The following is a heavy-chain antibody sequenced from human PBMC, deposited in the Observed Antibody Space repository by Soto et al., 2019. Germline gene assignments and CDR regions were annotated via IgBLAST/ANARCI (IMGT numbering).Heavy chain of an antibody. V-gene: IGHV3-15*01. D-gene: IGHD6-6*01. J-gene: IGHJ6*02. CDR2: IKSTVDGGTT. Sequence: EVQLVESGGGLVKSGGSLRLSCAASGFTFNNAWMSWVRQAPGKGLEWVGRIKSTVDGGTTDYAAPVKGRFTISRDDSRKTLDLQMNSLKTEDTGVYYCTVSRWAARAYSYYYGMDVWGQGATVTVSS. CDR1: GFTFNNAW. CDR3: TVSRWAARAYSYYYGMDV.